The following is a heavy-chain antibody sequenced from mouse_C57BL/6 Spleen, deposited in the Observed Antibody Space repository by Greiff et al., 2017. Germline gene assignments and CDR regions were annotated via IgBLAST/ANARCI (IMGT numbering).Heavy chain of an antibody. D-gene: IGHD1-1*01. J-gene: IGHJ2*01. CDR2: INPNNGGT. CDR1: GYTFTDYY. V-gene: IGHV1-26*01. CDR3: ARSGWSYGGYFDY. Sequence: VKPGASVKISCKASGYTFTDYYMNWVKQSHGKSLEWIGDINPNNGGTSYNQKFKGKATLTVDKSSSTAYMERRSLTSEDSAVYYCARSGWSYGGYFDYWGQGTTLTVSS.